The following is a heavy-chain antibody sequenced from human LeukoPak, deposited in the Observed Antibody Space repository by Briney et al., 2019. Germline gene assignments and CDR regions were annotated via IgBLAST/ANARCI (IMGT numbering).Heavy chain of an antibody. J-gene: IGHJ4*02. CDR1: RGSVSSYY. D-gene: IGHD3-10*01. Sequence: PSETPSLTCTVSRGSVSSYYWSWIRQPPGKGLEWIGYIFYSGDTNYNPSLKSRVTISVDTSQNQFSLRLSSVTAADTAVYYCARAGGSGSPGYFDYWGQGTLVTVSS. V-gene: IGHV4-59*02. CDR2: IFYSGDT. CDR3: ARAGGSGSPGYFDY.